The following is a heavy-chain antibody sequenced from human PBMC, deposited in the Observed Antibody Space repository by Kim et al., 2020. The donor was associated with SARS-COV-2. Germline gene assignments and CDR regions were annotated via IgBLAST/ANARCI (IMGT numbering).Heavy chain of an antibody. CDR3: ESGFRGYSSSWYPMGDDY. Sequence: GGSLRLSCAASGFTFSSYAMHWVRQAPGKGLEWVAVISYDGSNKYYADSVKGRFTISRDNSKNTLYLQMNSLRAEDTAVYYCESGFRGYSSSWYPMGDDYWGQGTLVTVSS. CDR2: ISYDGSNK. J-gene: IGHJ4*02. D-gene: IGHD6-13*01. CDR1: GFTFSSYA. V-gene: IGHV3-30*04.